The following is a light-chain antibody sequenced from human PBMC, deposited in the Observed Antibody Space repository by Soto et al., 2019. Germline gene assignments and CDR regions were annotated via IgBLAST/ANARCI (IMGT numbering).Light chain of an antibody. CDR1: QTVSSNY. J-gene: IGKJ4*01. CDR3: QQRSDWPLT. CDR2: ESS. Sequence: EIILTQSPDTLSLSPGERATLSCRASQTVSSNYLAWCQQRPGQAPRLLIYESSNRATGIAARFSGSGSGTDFTLTISSLEPEDFAVYYCQQRSDWPLTFGGGTKVDIK. V-gene: IGKV3D-20*02.